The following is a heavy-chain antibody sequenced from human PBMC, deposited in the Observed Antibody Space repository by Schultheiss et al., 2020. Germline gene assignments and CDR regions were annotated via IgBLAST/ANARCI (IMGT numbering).Heavy chain of an antibody. CDR1: GFTFSSYA. Sequence: GASLKISCVASGFTFSSYAMHWVRQAPGEGLEWVAVISYDGINKYNADSVKGRFTVSRDNSKNTLFLQMNSLRVEDTAVYYCARAMFTSSSAYYFYAMDVRGQGTTVTVSS. CDR2: ISYDGINK. D-gene: IGHD6-6*01. V-gene: IGHV3-30*04. CDR3: ARAMFTSSSAYYFYAMDV. J-gene: IGHJ6*02.